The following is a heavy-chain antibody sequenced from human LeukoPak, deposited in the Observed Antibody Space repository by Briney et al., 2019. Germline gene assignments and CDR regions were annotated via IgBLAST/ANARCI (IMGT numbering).Heavy chain of an antibody. CDR2: IRYDGSDK. D-gene: IGHD2-2*01. CDR1: GFTFRSYG. CDR3: AKAYCSSTSCSSDLYFQH. J-gene: IGHJ1*01. V-gene: IGHV3-30*02. Sequence: GGSLRLSRAASGFTFRSYGMHWVRQAPGKGLEWVAFIRYDGSDKYYADSVKGRFTISRDNSKNTLYLQMNSLRAEDTAVYYCAKAYCSSTSCSSDLYFQHWGQGTLVTVSS.